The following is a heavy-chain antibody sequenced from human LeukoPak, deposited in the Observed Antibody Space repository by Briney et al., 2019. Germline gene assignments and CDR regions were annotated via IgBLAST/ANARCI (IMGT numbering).Heavy chain of an antibody. V-gene: IGHV3-7*01. Sequence: GGSLRLSCAASGFTFTNNFMSWVRQVPGKGLEWVAHIKQDGSETTYADSVRGRFTIFRDNAKDSVYLQMNSLRAEDSATYYCVREGFYFFDFWGQGTLVTVSS. CDR3: VREGFYFFDF. CDR2: IKQDGSET. J-gene: IGHJ4*01. CDR1: GFTFTNNF.